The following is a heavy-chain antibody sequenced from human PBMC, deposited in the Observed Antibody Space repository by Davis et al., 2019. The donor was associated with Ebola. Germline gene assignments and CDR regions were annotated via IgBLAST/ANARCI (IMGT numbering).Heavy chain of an antibody. CDR3: AASMVRGVMIPFNWFDP. Sequence: SGPTLVKPTQTLTLTCTFSGFSLSAHGGGVGWIRQPPGKALEWLALIYWDDDKRYSPSLKSRLTITKDTSKNQVVLTMTNMDPVDTGTYYCAASMVRGVMIPFNWFDPWGQGTLVTVSS. CDR2: IYWDDDK. CDR1: GFSLSAHGGG. V-gene: IGHV2-5*02. D-gene: IGHD3-10*01. J-gene: IGHJ5*02.